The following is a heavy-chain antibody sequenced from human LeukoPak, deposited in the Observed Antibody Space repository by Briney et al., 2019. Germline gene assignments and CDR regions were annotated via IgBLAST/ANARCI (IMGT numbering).Heavy chain of an antibody. D-gene: IGHD3-9*01. Sequence: QPGGSLKLSCAASGLTFSGSGIHWARQASGKGLEWLGRIGRQGDSDATRYAASLKGKFTISRVDSRNTAYLQMNSLKTEDTAVYYCAGDYNFLTGLNYWGQGTLVTVSS. CDR1: GLTFSGSG. J-gene: IGHJ4*02. CDR3: AGDYNFLTGLNY. V-gene: IGHV3-73*01. CDR2: IGRQGDSDAT.